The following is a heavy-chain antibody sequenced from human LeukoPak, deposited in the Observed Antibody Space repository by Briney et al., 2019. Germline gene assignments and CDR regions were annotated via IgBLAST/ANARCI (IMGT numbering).Heavy chain of an antibody. J-gene: IGHJ4*02. D-gene: IGHD4-17*01. Sequence: GGSLRLSCAASGFTFSSYAMSWVRQAPGKGLEWVAVISYDGSNKYYADSVKGRFTISRDNSKNTLYLQMNSLRAEDTAVYYCAKDMQMTTLDYWGQGTLVTVSS. CDR1: GFTFSSYA. CDR2: ISYDGSNK. V-gene: IGHV3-30*18. CDR3: AKDMQMTTLDY.